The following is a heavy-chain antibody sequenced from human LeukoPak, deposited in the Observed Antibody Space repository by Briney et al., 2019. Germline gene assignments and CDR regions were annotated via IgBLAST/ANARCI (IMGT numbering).Heavy chain of an antibody. D-gene: IGHD3-22*01. J-gene: IGHJ4*02. CDR2: INPNSGGT. V-gene: IGHV1-2*02. Sequence: GASVKVSCKASGYTFTGYYMHWVRQAPGQGLEWMGWINPNSGGTNYAQKVQGRVTMTRDTSISTAYMELSRLRSDDTAVYYCARASGYPTFDYWGQGTLVTVSS. CDR3: ARASGYPTFDY. CDR1: GYTFTGYY.